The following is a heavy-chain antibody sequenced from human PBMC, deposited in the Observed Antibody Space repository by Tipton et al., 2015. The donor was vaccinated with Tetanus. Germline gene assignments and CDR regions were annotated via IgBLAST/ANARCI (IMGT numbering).Heavy chain of an antibody. CDR3: ASSLWFGDVSYYFDY. V-gene: IGHV4-34*01. CDR1: GGSFSGYY. CDR2: INHSGST. J-gene: IGHJ4*02. D-gene: IGHD3-10*01. Sequence: TLSITCAVYGGSFSGYYWSWIRQPPGKGLEWIGEINHSGSTNYNPSLKSRVTISVDTSKYQFSLKLCSVTAADTDVYYCASSLWFGDVSYYFDYWGQGTLVTVAS.